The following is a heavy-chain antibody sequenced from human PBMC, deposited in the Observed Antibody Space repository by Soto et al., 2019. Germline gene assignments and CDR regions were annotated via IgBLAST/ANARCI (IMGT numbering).Heavy chain of an antibody. CDR3: ATTYDILIPFDY. D-gene: IGHD3-9*01. CDR2: ISSSSSYI. V-gene: IGHV3-21*01. Sequence: PGGSLRLSCAASGFTFSSYSMNWVRQAPGKGLEWVSSISSSSSYIYYADSVKGRFTISRDNAKNSLYLQMNSLRAEDTAVYYCATTYDILIPFDYWGQGTLVTISS. J-gene: IGHJ4*02. CDR1: GFTFSSYS.